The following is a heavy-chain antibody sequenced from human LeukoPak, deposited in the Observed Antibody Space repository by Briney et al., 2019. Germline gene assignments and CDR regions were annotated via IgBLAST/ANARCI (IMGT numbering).Heavy chain of an antibody. D-gene: IGHD4-17*01. CDR2: IYYSGST. CDR1: GGSISSGDYY. CDR3: ARVPDYGDYGGVLNWFDP. J-gene: IGHJ5*02. V-gene: IGHV4-30-4*01. Sequence: PSETLSLTCTVSGGSISSGDYYWSWIRQPPGKGLEWLGYIYYSGSTYYNPSLKSRVIISVDTSKNQFSLKLSSVTAADTAVYYCARVPDYGDYGGVLNWFDPWGQGTLVTVSS.